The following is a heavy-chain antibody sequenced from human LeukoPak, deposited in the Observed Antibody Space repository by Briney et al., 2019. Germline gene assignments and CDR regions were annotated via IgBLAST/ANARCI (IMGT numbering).Heavy chain of an antibody. J-gene: IGHJ5*02. CDR2: MNPNSGNT. V-gene: IGHV1-8*01. D-gene: IGHD1-26*01. CDR3: ARGQGSYRNNWSDP. CDR1: GYTFTSYD. Sequence: ASVKVSCKASGYTFTSYDINWVRQATGQGLEWMGWMNPNSGNTGYAQKFQGRVTMTRNTSISTAYMELSSLRSEDTAVYYCARGQGSYRNNWSDPWGQGTLVTVSS.